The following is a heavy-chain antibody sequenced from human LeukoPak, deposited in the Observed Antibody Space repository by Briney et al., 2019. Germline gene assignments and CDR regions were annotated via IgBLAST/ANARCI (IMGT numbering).Heavy chain of an antibody. CDR2: ISGSGDTT. J-gene: IGHJ3*02. Sequence: PGGSLRLSCAASGVTFESYDMSWVRQAPGKGLEWVSDISGSGDTTYYADSAKGRFSMSRDNSRGTLSLQMNSLRAEDTAVYFCAKALDSIFGVVLTPPALDIWGQGTMVTVSS. CDR3: AKALDSIFGVVLTPPALDI. D-gene: IGHD3-3*01. CDR1: GVTFESYD. V-gene: IGHV3-23*01.